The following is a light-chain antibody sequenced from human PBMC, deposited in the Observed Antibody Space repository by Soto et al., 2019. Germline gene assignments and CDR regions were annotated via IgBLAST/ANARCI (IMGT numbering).Light chain of an antibody. V-gene: IGKV3-15*01. CDR1: QSVSIN. J-gene: IGKJ1*01. Sequence: EVVMTQSPAILSVSPGERVALSCRASQSVSINLAWVQQKPGQGPRLLIIGASTRATGVPDRFSGSGSWTEVTLTSDSLQSDDFATYYCQQYDKSPPWTFGQGTKVE. CDR3: QQYDKSPPWT. CDR2: GAS.